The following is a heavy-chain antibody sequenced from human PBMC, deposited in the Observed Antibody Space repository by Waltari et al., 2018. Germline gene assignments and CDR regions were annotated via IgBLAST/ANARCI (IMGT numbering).Heavy chain of an antibody. CDR2: IRYDGSNT. J-gene: IGHJ4*02. V-gene: IGHV3-30*02. Sequence: QVYLVESGGGVVQPGGSLRLSCAASGFMFSNYVMHWVRQAPGKGLGWGASIRYDGSNTFHADSVKGRFTISRDNSKNTMDLQTSSLRPEDTAVYYCASERGTFGVGRSSFDRWGQGTLVIVSS. CDR1: GFMFSNYV. D-gene: IGHD3-3*01. CDR3: ASERGTFGVGRSSFDR.